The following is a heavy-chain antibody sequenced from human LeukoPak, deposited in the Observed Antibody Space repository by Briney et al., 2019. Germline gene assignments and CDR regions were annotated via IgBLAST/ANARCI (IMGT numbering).Heavy chain of an antibody. CDR1: GFTYSSYA. CDR3: AKDPQWELPSPFDH. D-gene: IGHD1-26*01. Sequence: GGSLRLSGAASGFTYSSYAMSWVRQAPGKGLEWVSAISGSGGSTYYADSVKGRFSISRDNSKNTLYLLMNSLRAEDTAVYYCAKDPQWELPSPFDHWGQGTLVTVSS. V-gene: IGHV3-23*01. CDR2: ISGSGGST. J-gene: IGHJ4*02.